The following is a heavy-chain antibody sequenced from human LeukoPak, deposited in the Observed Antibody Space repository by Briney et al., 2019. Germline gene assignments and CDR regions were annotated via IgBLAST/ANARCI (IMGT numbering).Heavy chain of an antibody. D-gene: IGHD5-12*01. CDR2: ISAYNGNT. CDR3: ARDGYSGYDPNYFDY. CDR1: GYTFTSYG. Sequence: ASVKVSCKASGYTFTSYGISWVRQAPGQGLEWMGWISAYNGNTNYAQKLQGRVTMTTDTSTSTAYMELRSLRSDDTAVYYCARDGYSGYDPNYFDYWGQGTLVTVSS. J-gene: IGHJ4*02. V-gene: IGHV1-18*01.